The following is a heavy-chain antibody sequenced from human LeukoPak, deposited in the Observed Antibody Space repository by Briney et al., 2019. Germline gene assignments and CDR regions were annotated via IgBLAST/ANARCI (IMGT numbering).Heavy chain of an antibody. D-gene: IGHD6-13*01. V-gene: IGHV1-2*02. Sequence: ASVKVSCKASGYTFTAYYMHWVRQAPGQGLEWMGWINPNSGGTHYAQSFQGRVTMASDTSSTTAYMELSRLRSDDTAVYYCARDGRGMFAAAPGTDYWGQGTLVTVSS. CDR3: ARDGRGMFAAAPGTDY. CDR2: INPNSGGT. J-gene: IGHJ4*02. CDR1: GYTFTAYY.